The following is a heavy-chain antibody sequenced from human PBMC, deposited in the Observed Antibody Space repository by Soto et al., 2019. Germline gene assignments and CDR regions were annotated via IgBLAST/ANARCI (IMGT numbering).Heavy chain of an antibody. CDR2: IYYSGST. Sequence: SETLSLTCTVSGGSISSYYWSWIRQAPGKGLEWIGYIYYSGSTNYNPSLKSRVTISVDTSRTRFSLKLSSVTAADTAVYYCARGITHYYMDVWGKGTTVTVSS. V-gene: IGHV4-59*13. CDR1: GGSISSYY. CDR3: ARGITHYYMDV. J-gene: IGHJ6*03. D-gene: IGHD3-10*01.